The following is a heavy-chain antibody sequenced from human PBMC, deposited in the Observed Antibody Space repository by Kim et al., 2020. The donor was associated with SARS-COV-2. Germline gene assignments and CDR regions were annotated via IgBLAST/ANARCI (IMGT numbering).Heavy chain of an antibody. CDR1: GGSISSSSYY. Sequence: SETLSLTCTVSGGSISSSSYYWGWIRQPPGKGLEWIGSIYYSGSTYYNPSLKSRVTISVDTSKNQFSLKLSSVTAADTAVYYCARHDPNYGDYFNWFDPWGQGTLVTVSS. D-gene: IGHD4-17*01. CDR3: ARHDPNYGDYFNWFDP. V-gene: IGHV4-39*01. CDR2: IYYSGST. J-gene: IGHJ5*02.